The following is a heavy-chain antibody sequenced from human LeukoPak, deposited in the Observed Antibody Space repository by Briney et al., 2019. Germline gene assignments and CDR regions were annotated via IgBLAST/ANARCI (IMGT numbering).Heavy chain of an antibody. CDR1: GGSISSSSYY. V-gene: IGHV3-23*01. CDR2: INGNGGNT. Sequence: ETLSLTCTVSGGSISSSSYYWGWVRQAPGKGLEWVSSINGNGGNTYYTDSVKGRFAISRDNSKNTLYLQMNSLRAEDTAVYYCAKGSSTADYWGQGTLVTVSS. CDR3: AKGSSTADY. J-gene: IGHJ4*02. D-gene: IGHD2-2*01.